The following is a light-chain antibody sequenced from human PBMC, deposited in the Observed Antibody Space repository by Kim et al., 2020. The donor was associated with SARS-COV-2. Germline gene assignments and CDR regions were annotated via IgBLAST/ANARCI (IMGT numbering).Light chain of an antibody. J-gene: IGLJ2*01. CDR3: SSYTSSSTLI. CDR1: SSDVGGYNY. CDR2: DVS. Sequence: GQSITTPCTGTSSDVGGYNYVSWYQQHPGKAPKLMIYDVSKRPSGASIRFSGSKSVNTASLTISGLQAEDEADYYCSSYTSSSTLIFGGGTQLTVL. V-gene: IGLV2-14*03.